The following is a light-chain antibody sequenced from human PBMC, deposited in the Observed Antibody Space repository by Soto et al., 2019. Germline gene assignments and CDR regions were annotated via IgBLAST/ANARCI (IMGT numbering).Light chain of an antibody. V-gene: IGLV1-47*01. Sequence: QSVLTQPPSASGTPGQRVTISCSGSNSNIGGRNYVFWYHQVPGTAPKLLIYKTDQRPSGVPDRFSGSKSGNTASLTVSGLQAADEADYFCKSYAGSNTYVFGSGTKLTVL. J-gene: IGLJ1*01. CDR2: KTD. CDR3: KSYAGSNTYV. CDR1: NSNIGGRNY.